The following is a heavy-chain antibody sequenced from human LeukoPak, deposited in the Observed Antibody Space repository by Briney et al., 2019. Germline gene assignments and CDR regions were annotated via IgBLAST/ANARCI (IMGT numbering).Heavy chain of an antibody. CDR3: AREDRSGWHDNDNWFDP. CDR2: IYFTGDT. J-gene: IGHJ5*02. Sequence: SETLSLTCSVSGDSINTGSYYWSWLRQPAGKGLEWIGHIYFTGDTNYNLSLKSRVSISVDTSKNRFSLKLTSVSAADTATYYCAREDRSGWHDNDNWFDPWGQGTLVIVSS. V-gene: IGHV4-61*09. CDR1: GDSINTGSYY. D-gene: IGHD6-19*01.